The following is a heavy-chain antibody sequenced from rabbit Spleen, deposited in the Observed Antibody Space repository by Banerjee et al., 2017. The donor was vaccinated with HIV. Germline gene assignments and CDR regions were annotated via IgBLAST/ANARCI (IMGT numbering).Heavy chain of an antibody. CDR3: ARDLVVAIGWNFNL. D-gene: IGHD3-3*01. J-gene: IGHJ4*01. CDR2: IAGGSSGFT. V-gene: IGHV1S40*01. Sequence: QSLEESGGDLVKPGASLTLTCTASGVSFSISSYMCWVRQAPGKGLEWISCIAGGSSGFTYSATWAKGRFTISKTSSTTVTLQMTSLTATDTATYFCARDLVVAIGWNFNLWGPGTLVTVS. CDR1: GVSFSISSY.